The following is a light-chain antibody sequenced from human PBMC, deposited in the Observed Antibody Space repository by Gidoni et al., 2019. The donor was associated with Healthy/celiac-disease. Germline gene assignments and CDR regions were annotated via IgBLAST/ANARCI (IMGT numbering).Light chain of an antibody. J-gene: IGKJ4*01. V-gene: IGKV3-11*01. CDR2: DAS. Sequence: EIVLTQSPATLSLSPGERATLSCRASQSVSSYLAWYKQKPGQAPRLLIYDASNRATRIPARFSGSGSGTDFTLTISSLEPEDFAVYYCQQRSPLTFGGGTKVEIK. CDR3: QQRSPLT. CDR1: QSVSSY.